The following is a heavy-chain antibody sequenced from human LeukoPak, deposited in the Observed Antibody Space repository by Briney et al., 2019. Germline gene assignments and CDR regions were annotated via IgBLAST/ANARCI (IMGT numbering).Heavy chain of an antibody. CDR2: ISGGGSA. D-gene: IGHD3-10*01. V-gene: IGHV3-23*01. J-gene: IGHJ4*02. Sequence: LSLTCSVSGVSISSGGYYWSWVRQAPGKGLEWVSAISGGGSAFYADSVKGRFTISRDTSKNTLYLQMNSLSAEDTALYYCAKCIASGSYSFRFDYWGQGTLVTVSS. CDR1: GVSISSGGYY. CDR3: AKCIASGSYSFRFDY.